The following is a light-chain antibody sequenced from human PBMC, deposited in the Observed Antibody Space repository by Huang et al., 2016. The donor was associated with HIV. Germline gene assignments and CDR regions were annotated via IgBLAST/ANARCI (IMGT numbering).Light chain of an antibody. Sequence: EIVLTQSPDTVSSSPGERVTLSCRASQNVSSRYLAWYQQKPGQAPRLLIYAASRRAPGISDRFSGSGSGSDCTLTIGGLEPEDVAVYYCQQCGGSPYTFGQGTKLEIK. CDR1: QNVSSRY. J-gene: IGKJ2*01. CDR2: AAS. V-gene: IGKV3-20*01. CDR3: QQCGGSPYT.